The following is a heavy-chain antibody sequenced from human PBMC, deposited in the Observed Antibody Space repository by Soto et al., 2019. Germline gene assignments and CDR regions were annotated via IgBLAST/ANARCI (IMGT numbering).Heavy chain of an antibody. CDR2: IYYSGST. CDR3: ARRYDFWSGWGYYGMDV. J-gene: IGHJ6*02. V-gene: IGHV4-39*01. Sequence: QLQLQESGPGLVKPSETLSLTCTVSGGSISSSSYYWGWIRQPPGKGLEWIGSIYYSGSTYYNPSLNSRVTISVDTSKNQFPLKLSSVTAADTAVYYCARRYDFWSGWGYYGMDVWGQGTTVTVSS. CDR1: GGSISSSSYY. D-gene: IGHD3-3*01.